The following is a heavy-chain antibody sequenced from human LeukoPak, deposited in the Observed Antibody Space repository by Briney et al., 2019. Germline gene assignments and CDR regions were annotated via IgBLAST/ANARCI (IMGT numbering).Heavy chain of an antibody. D-gene: IGHD4-23*01. CDR2: INPNSGGT. Sequence: ASVKVSCKASGYTFTGYYMHWVRQAPGQGLEWMGWINPNSGGTNYAQKFQGRVTITAEESTSTAYMELSSLRSEDTAVYYCATADYGGTPGYYYYYYMDVWGKGTTVTISS. CDR1: GYTFTGYY. V-gene: IGHV1-2*02. J-gene: IGHJ6*03. CDR3: ATADYGGTPGYYYYYYMDV.